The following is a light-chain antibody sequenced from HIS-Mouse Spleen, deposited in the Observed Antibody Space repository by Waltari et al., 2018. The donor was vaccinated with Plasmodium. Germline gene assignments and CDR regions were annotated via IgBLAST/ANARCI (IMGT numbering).Light chain of an antibody. CDR3: SSYTSSSTLNYV. V-gene: IGLV2-14*03. Sequence: QSALTHPASASGSPGQSITISCTGTSSDVGGYNYVSWYQQHPGKAPKLMIYDVRNRPSGVSNRFSGSKSGNTASLTISGLQAEDEADYYCSSYTSSSTLNYVFGTGTKVTVL. CDR2: DVR. J-gene: IGLJ1*01. CDR1: SSDVGGYNY.